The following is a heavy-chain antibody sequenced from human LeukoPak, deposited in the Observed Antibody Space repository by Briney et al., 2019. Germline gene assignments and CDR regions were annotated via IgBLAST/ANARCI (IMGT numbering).Heavy chain of an antibody. J-gene: IGHJ4*02. CDR2: INHSGST. V-gene: IGHV4-34*01. CDR1: GGSFSGYY. Sequence: PSETLSLTCAVYGGSFSGYYWSWIRQPPGKGLEWIGEINHSGSTNYNPSLKSRVTISVDTSKNQFSLKLSSVTAADTAVYYCARGRGTGTTNPTNYFDYWGQGTLVTVSS. D-gene: IGHD1-7*01. CDR3: ARGRGTGTTNPTNYFDY.